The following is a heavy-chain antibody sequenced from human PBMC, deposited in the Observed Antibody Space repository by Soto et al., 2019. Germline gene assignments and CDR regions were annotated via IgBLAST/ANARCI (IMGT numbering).Heavy chain of an antibody. V-gene: IGHV4-39*01. Sequence: QLQLQESGPGLMKPSETLSLTCTVSGGSISSSSYYWGWIRQPPGKGLEWIGSIYYSGSTYYNPSLKSRVTISVDTSKNQFSLQLSCVTAADTAVYYWARSHGSSWDMDVWGQGTTVTVSS. J-gene: IGHJ6*02. CDR3: ARSHGSSWDMDV. CDR2: IYYSGST. D-gene: IGHD6-13*01. CDR1: GGSISSSSYY.